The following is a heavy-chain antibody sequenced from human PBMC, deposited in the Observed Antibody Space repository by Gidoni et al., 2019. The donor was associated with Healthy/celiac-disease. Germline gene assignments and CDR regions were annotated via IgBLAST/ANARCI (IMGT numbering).Heavy chain of an antibody. CDR2: IWYDGSNK. CDR3: ARDPDYGDSYFDY. CDR1: GFTFSSYG. Sequence: QVQLVESGGGVVQPGRSLRLSCAASGFTFSSYGMHWVRQAPGKGLEWVAVIWYDGSNKYYADSVKGRFTISRDNSKNTLYLQMNSLRAEDTAVYYCARDPDYGDSYFDYWGQGTLVTVSS. V-gene: IGHV3-33*01. D-gene: IGHD4-17*01. J-gene: IGHJ4*02.